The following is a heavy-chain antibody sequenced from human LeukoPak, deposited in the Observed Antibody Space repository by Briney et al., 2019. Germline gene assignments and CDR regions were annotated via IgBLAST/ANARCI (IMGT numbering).Heavy chain of an antibody. CDR3: ARGIAVAATFDF. Sequence: ASVKVSCKASGYTFISYTIHWVRQAPGQRLEWMGWIDAGNGNTKYSQKFQGRVTITSDTSASTAYMELSSLRSEDTAVYYYARGIAVAATFDFWGQGTLVTVSS. CDR1: GYTFISYT. V-gene: IGHV1-3*01. D-gene: IGHD2-15*01. CDR2: IDAGNGNT. J-gene: IGHJ4*02.